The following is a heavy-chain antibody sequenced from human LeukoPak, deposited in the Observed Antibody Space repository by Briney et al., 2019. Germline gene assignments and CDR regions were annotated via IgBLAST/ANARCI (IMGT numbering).Heavy chain of an antibody. J-gene: IGHJ3*02. CDR2: IKQDGSEK. CDR3: ASAGESSDAFDI. V-gene: IGHV3-7*01. Sequence: PGGSLRLSCAASGFTFSSYWMSWVRQAPGKVLEWVANIKQDGSEKYYVDSVKGRFTISRDNAKNSLYLQMNSLRAEDTAVYYCASAGESSDAFDIWGQGTMVTVSS. D-gene: IGHD3-10*01. CDR1: GFTFSSYW.